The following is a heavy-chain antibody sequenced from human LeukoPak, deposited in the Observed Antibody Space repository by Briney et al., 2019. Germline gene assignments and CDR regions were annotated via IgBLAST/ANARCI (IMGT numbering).Heavy chain of an antibody. D-gene: IGHD3-3*01. CDR1: GFTFSTYA. Sequence: GGSLRLSCAASGFTFSTYAMSWVRQAPGKGLEWVSVISGSTDSTDCADSVKGRFTISRDNSKTTLYLQMNSLRAEETAVYYCAKGGYDLWSGYSPNFDYWGQGTLVTVSS. V-gene: IGHV3-23*01. CDR2: ISGSTDST. J-gene: IGHJ4*02. CDR3: AKGGYDLWSGYSPNFDY.